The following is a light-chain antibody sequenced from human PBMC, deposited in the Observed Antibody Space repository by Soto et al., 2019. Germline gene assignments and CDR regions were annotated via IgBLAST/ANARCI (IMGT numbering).Light chain of an antibody. J-gene: IGLJ2*01. CDR1: SSDVGGNIY. CDR2: EVT. CDR3: ATWDDSLTGVI. Sequence: QSVLTQPASVSGSPGQSITISCTGTSSDVGGNIYVSWYQQYPGKAPKLMIYEVTHRPSGVSSRFSGSRSGTSASLAISGLQSEDEADYYCATWDDSLTGVIFGGGTKLTVL. V-gene: IGLV2-14*01.